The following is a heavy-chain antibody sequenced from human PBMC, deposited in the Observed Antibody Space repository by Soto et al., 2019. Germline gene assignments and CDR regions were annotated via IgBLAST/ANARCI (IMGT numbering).Heavy chain of an antibody. CDR2: ISISGGRT. D-gene: IGHD2-21*02. CDR3: AKYCSGDCSLRWLDP. J-gene: IGHJ5*02. V-gene: IGHV3-23*01. CDR1: GFTFSNYA. Sequence: PGGSLRLSCAASGFTFSNYAMSWVRQAPGKGLEWVSTISISGGRTYYADSVKGRFTISRDNSKNTLYLQANSLKDEDTAVYRCAKYCSGDCSLRWLDPWGPGTLVTVSS.